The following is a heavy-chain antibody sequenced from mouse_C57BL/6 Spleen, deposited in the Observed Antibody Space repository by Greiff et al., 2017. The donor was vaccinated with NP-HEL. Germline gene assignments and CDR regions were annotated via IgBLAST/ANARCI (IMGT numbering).Heavy chain of an antibody. CDR1: GYSITSGYY. CDR3: ARDDYDGGYYFDY. D-gene: IGHD2-4*01. J-gene: IGHJ2*01. V-gene: IGHV3-6*01. Sequence: EVQLVESGPGLVKPSQSLSLTCSVTGYSITSGYYWNWIRQFPGNKLEWMGYISYDGSNNYNPSLKNRISITRDTSKNQFFLKLNSVTTEDTATYYCARDDYDGGYYFDYWGQGTTLTVSS. CDR2: ISYDGSN.